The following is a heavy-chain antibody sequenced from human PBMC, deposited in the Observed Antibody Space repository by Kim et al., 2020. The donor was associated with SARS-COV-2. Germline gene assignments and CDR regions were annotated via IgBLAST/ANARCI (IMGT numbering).Heavy chain of an antibody. CDR1: GFTFSNYW. Sequence: GGSLRLSCAASGFTFSNYWMTWVRQAPGKWLEWVANIKQDGSEKYYVDSVKGRFTISRDNAKNSLYLQMDILRAEDTAVYYCAREWNCAYWGQGTLVTVSS. CDR2: IKQDGSEK. J-gene: IGHJ4*02. CDR3: AREWNCAY. D-gene: IGHD1-7*01. V-gene: IGHV3-7*03.